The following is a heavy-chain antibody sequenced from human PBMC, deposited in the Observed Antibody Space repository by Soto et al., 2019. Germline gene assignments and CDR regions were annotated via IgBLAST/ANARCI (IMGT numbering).Heavy chain of an antibody. CDR2: ISYSGST. Sequence: QVQLQESGPGLVKPSQTLSLTCTVSGGSISSGNYYWSWIRQPPGKGLEWIGFISYSGSTYYSTSLKHRVTISVATSKSQSSLNLSFVTAADASGYYSATMGTPAKGLYLFDCWGQGALNTVSS. V-gene: IGHV4-30-4*01. J-gene: IGHJ4*02. CDR3: ATMGTPAKGLYLFDC. D-gene: IGHD2-15*01. CDR1: GGSISSGNYY.